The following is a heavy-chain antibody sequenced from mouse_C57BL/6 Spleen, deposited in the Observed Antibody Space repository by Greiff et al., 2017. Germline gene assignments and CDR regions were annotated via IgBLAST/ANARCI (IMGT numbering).Heavy chain of an antibody. CDR3: ARDRAYYYGSSLFAY. V-gene: IGHV3-6*01. CDR2: ISYDGSN. D-gene: IGHD1-1*01. J-gene: IGHJ3*01. Sequence: EVHLVESGPGLVKPSQSLSLTCSVTGYSITSGYYWNWIRQFPGNKLEWMGYISYDGSNNYNPSLKNRISITRDTSKNQFFLKLNSVTTEDTATYYCARDRAYYYGSSLFAYWGQGTLVTVSA. CDR1: GYSITSGYY.